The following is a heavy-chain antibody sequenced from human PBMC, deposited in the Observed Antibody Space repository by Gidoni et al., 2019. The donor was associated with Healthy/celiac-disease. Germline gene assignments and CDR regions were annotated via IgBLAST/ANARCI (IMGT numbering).Heavy chain of an antibody. CDR3: ARDAIVVVPAAIGAYYYGMDV. D-gene: IGHD2-2*02. CDR2: ISSSSSYI. Sequence: EVQLVESGGGLVKPGGSLRLSCAASGFTFSSYSMNWVRQAPGKGLAWVSSISSSSSYIYYADSVKGRFTISRDNAKNSLYLQMNSLRAEDTAVYYCARDAIVVVPAAIGAYYYGMDVWGQGTTVTVSS. J-gene: IGHJ6*02. V-gene: IGHV3-21*01. CDR1: GFTFSSYS.